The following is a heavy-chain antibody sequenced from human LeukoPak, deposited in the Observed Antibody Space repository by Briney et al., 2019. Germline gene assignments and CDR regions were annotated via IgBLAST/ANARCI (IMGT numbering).Heavy chain of an antibody. CDR1: GFTFSTYA. CDR2: ISGSGDRT. J-gene: IGHJ4*02. CDR3: AKSQAGVNAPLDY. D-gene: IGHD3-10*01. Sequence: GGSQRLSCAVSGFTFSTYAMTWVRQAPGKGLEWVSVISGSGDRTFNPDSVQGRFTISRDNSKNTLYLQMNSLRGDDTAIYYCAKSQAGVNAPLDYWGQGTLVTVSS. V-gene: IGHV3-23*01.